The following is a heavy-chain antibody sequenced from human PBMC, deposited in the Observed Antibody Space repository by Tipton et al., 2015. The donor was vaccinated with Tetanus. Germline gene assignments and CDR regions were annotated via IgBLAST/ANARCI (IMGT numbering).Heavy chain of an antibody. CDR2: IYPGDSDT. Sequence: MQLVQSGGEVKKPGESLKISCKGSGYIFNNYWIGWERQKHGKGLEWMGIIYPGDSDTRYSPSFQGQVTISVDNSINTYYLQWSSLKASDTSMFFCARAHCTDGVCNFDFWGQGALVTVAS. CDR1: GYIFNNYW. J-gene: IGHJ4*02. D-gene: IGHD2-8*01. V-gene: IGHV5-51*01. CDR3: ARAHCTDGVCNFDF.